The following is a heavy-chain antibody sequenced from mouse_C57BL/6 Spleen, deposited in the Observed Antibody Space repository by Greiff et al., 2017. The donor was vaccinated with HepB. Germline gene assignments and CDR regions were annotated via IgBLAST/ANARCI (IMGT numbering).Heavy chain of an antibody. D-gene: IGHD2-1*01. CDR3: ARAPYGKAMDY. CDR1: GFTFSSYA. J-gene: IGHJ4*01. V-gene: IGHV5-4*03. Sequence: EVNLVESGGGLVKPGGSLKLSCAASGFTFSSYAMSWVRQTPEKRLEWVATISDGGSYTYYPDNVKGRFTISRDNAKNNLYLQMSHLKSEDTAMYYCARAPYGKAMDYWGQGTSVTVSS. CDR2: ISDGGSYT.